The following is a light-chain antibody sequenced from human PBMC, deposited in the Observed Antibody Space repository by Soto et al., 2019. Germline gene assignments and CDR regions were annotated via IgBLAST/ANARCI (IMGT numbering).Light chain of an antibody. V-gene: IGKV1-17*01. CDR2: AAS. J-gene: IGKJ1*01. Sequence: DIQMTQSPSSLSASVGARVTITCRASQGIRNDLDWYQQKPAKAPERMIYAASRLQSGVPSRFSGRGSGTEVTLTISSLQDEDCATYYCLEYNTSPWTVGQGTKVEIK. CDR1: QGIRND. CDR3: LEYNTSPWT.